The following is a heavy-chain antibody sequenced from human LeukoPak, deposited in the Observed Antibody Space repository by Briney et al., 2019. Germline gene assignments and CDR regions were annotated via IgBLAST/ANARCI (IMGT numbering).Heavy chain of an antibody. J-gene: IGHJ4*02. CDR1: GGTFSSYA. Sequence: ASVKVSCKASGGTFSSYAINWVRQAPGQGLEWMGGIIPIFNTPNYAQKFQGRVTITAVESMSTAYMELSSLRPEDTAVYYCARGWLAETTVVTPYNYWGQGTLVTVSS. V-gene: IGHV1-69*13. D-gene: IGHD4-23*01. CDR3: ARGWLAETTVVTPYNY. CDR2: IIPIFNTP.